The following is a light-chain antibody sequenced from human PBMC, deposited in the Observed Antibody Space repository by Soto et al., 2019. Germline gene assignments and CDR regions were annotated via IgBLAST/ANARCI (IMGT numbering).Light chain of an antibody. Sequence: DIQMTQSPSSLSASVGDRVTVTCRASQGINNYLAWYQHKPGEVPNLLIYAASTLHSGVPSRFSGSGSGTDFTLTISSLQPEDGATYYCQKYDSDPFTFGPGTKVDIK. CDR1: QGINNY. J-gene: IGKJ3*01. CDR3: QKYDSDPFT. V-gene: IGKV1-27*01. CDR2: AAS.